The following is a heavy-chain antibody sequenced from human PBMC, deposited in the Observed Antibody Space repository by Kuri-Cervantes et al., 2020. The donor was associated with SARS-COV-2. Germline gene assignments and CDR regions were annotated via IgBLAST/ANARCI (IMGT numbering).Heavy chain of an antibody. D-gene: IGHD6-19*01. CDR2: IWNDGINK. CDR3: ARDLAD. V-gene: IGHV3-33*01. J-gene: IGHJ4*02. CDR1: GFTFSSYG. Sequence: GESLKISCAASGFTFSSYGIHWVRQAPGKGLEWVAVIWNDGINKYYADSVKGRFTISRDNSKNTLYLQMNSLRAEDTAVYYCARDLADWGQGTLVTVSS.